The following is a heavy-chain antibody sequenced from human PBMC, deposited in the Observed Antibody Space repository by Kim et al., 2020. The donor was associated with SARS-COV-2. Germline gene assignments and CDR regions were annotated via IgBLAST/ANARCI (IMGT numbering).Heavy chain of an antibody. J-gene: IGHJ4*02. V-gene: IGHV3-30*18. Sequence: GGSLRLSCEASGFAFNPYGMHWVRLAPGKGLEWVAVISPDGSYKNYVDSVRGRFAISRDNSKNTLFLQMNSLRAEDTAVYYCAKDKQAWAGSGGWFPEYWGQGALVTVSS. CDR2: ISPDGSYK. D-gene: IGHD6-19*01. CDR3: AKDKQAWAGSGGWFPEY. CDR1: GFAFNPYG.